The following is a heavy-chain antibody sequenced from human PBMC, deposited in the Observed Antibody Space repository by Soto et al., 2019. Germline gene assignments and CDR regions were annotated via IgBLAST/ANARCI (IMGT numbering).Heavy chain of an antibody. Sequence: EVQLLGSGGGLVQPGGSLRLSCAASGFTFSSYAMSWVRQAPGKGLEWVSAISGSGGSTYYADSVKGRFTISRDNSKNTLYLQMNSLRAEDTAVYYCAKDGAYCGGDCYPYYFDYWGQGTLVTVSS. V-gene: IGHV3-23*01. CDR2: ISGSGGST. CDR3: AKDGAYCGGDCYPYYFDY. J-gene: IGHJ4*02. D-gene: IGHD2-21*02. CDR1: GFTFSSYA.